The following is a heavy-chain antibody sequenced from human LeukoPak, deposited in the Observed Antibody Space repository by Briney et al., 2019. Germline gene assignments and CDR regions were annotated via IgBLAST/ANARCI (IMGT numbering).Heavy chain of an antibody. Sequence: GGSLRLSCAASGFTFSSSVMHWVRQAPGKGLEWVAFIHHDENNKHHADSVKGRFTISRDNSKNTLYLQLNSLRPEDTALYYCAKGTLISGWYIGDYWGQGTLATVSS. V-gene: IGHV3-30*02. CDR2: IHHDENNK. D-gene: IGHD6-19*01. CDR1: GFTFSSSV. CDR3: AKGTLISGWYIGDY. J-gene: IGHJ4*02.